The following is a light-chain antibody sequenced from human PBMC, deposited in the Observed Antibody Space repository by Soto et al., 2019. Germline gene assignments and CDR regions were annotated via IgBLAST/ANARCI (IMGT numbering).Light chain of an antibody. CDR3: QQYGSSPRT. V-gene: IGKV3-20*01. CDR2: DAS. J-gene: IGKJ5*01. Sequence: EIVMTQSPVALSVSPGERATLSCRASQSVSTNLAWYQQKPGQAPRLLMYDASSRAAGIPDRFSGSGSGTDFILTISRLEPGDFAVYYCQQYGSSPRTFGQGTRLEIK. CDR1: QSVSTN.